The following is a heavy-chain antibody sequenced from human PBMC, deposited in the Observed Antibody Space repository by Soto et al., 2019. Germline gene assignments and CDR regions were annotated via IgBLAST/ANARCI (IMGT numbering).Heavy chain of an antibody. V-gene: IGHV3-72*01. J-gene: IGHJ4*02. CDR3: ARYSGSYTRGFDY. D-gene: IGHD1-26*01. Sequence: GGSLRLAVPPFGFTFSAHYMHRVRQAPGKGLEWVGRTKNKANSYGTDYAASVKGRFTISRDDSNNSLYLQMNSLKTEDTAVYYCARYSGSYTRGFDYWGQGTLVTVS. CDR1: GFTFSAHY. CDR2: TKNKANSYGT.